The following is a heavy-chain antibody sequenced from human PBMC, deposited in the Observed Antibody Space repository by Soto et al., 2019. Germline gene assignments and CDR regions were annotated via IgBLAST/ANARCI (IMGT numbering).Heavy chain of an antibody. D-gene: IGHD6-13*01. Sequence: QVQLVESGGGVVQPGRSLRLSCAASGFTFSSYGMHWVRQAPGKGLEWVAVISYDGSNKYYADSVKGRFTISRDNSKNTLYLQMNSLRAEDTAVYYCAIDRSRSAESDTYYFDYWGQGTLVTVSS. V-gene: IGHV3-30*03. CDR2: ISYDGSNK. J-gene: IGHJ4*02. CDR3: AIDRSRSAESDTYYFDY. CDR1: GFTFSSYG.